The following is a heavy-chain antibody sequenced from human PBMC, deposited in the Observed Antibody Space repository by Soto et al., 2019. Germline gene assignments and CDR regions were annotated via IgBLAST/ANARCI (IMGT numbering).Heavy chain of an antibody. CDR2: MYSGGTT. D-gene: IGHD2-21*02. J-gene: IGHJ3*02. V-gene: IGHV3-53*01. CDR1: GFIVSSNY. CDR3: ARVAGDDPLDI. Sequence: PGGSLRLSCAASGFIVSSNYMTWVRQAPGKGLEWVSIMYSGGTTYYAESVKGRFTISRHISKNTLDLQMNTLRFEDTAVYYCARVAGDDPLDIWGPGTMVTVSS.